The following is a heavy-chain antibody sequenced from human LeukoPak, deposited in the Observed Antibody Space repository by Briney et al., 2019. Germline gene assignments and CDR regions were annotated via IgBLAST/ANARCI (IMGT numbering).Heavy chain of an antibody. V-gene: IGHV4-61*02. Sequence: PSETLSLTCTVAGGSISSGSYYWSWIRQPAGKGLEWIGRIHSRGSTNYNPSLKGRVTVSIDTSQNQFSLKLSSVTAADTAVYYCARDEGCTNGVCFTIFDYWGQGILVTVSS. J-gene: IGHJ4*02. CDR2: IHSRGST. D-gene: IGHD2-8*01. CDR1: GGSISSGSYY. CDR3: ARDEGCTNGVCFTIFDY.